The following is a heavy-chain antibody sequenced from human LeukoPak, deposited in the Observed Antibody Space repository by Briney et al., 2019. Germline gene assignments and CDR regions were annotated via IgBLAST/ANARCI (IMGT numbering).Heavy chain of an antibody. Sequence: GGSLRLSCAASGFTISSNYMSWIRQAPGKGLEWVSYISSSGSTIYYADSVKGRFTISRDNAKNSLYLQMNSLRAEDTAVYYCARELWFGEGSLDYWGQGTLVTVSS. D-gene: IGHD3-10*01. CDR3: ARELWFGEGSLDY. V-gene: IGHV3-11*04. CDR2: ISSSGSTI. CDR1: GFTISSNY. J-gene: IGHJ4*02.